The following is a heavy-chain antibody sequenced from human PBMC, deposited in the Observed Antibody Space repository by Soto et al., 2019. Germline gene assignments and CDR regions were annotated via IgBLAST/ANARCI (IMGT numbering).Heavy chain of an antibody. CDR1: GFSLSTSGVG. CDR3: AHVYGGYDNFDY. V-gene: IGHV2-5*02. CDR2: IYWDDDK. J-gene: IGHJ4*02. D-gene: IGHD5-12*01. Sequence: QITLKESGPTLVKPTQTLTLTCTFSGFSLSTSGVGVGWIRQPPGKALEWLALIYWDDDKRYSPSLKSRLTITKDTSKNQVVLTMTNMDPGDTAIYYCAHVYGGYDNFDYWGQGTLVTVSS.